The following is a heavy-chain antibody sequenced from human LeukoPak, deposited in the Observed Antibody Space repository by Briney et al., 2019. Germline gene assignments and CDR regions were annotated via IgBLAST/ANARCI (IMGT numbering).Heavy chain of an antibody. CDR3: ARGSRELYYFDY. V-gene: IGHV4-59*01. J-gene: IGHJ4*02. Sequence: SETLSLTCTVSGGYISSYYWSWIRQPPRKGLEWIGYIYYSGCTKYNPSLKSRVTISVDASKTQFSLKLNSVTAADTAVYYCARGSRELYYFDYWGQGALVTVSS. CDR2: IYYSGCT. CDR1: GGYISSYY. D-gene: IGHD1-7*01.